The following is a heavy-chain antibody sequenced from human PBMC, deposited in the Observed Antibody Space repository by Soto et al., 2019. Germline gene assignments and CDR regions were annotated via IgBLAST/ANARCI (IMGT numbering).Heavy chain of an antibody. CDR2: IYHSGST. D-gene: IGHD2-8*01. V-gene: IGHV4-4*02. CDR3: ARAGRYCTNGVCYNYDYGMDV. J-gene: IGHJ6*02. CDR1: GGSISSSNW. Sequence: PSETLSLTCAVSGGSISSSNWWSWVRQPPGKGLKWIGEIYHSGSTNYNPSLKSRVTIAVDKSKNQFSLKLSSVTAADTAVYYCARAGRYCTNGVCYNYDYGMDVWGQGTTVTVSS.